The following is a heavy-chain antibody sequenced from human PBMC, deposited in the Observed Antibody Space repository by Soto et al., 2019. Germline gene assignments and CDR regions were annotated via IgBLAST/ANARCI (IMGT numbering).Heavy chain of an antibody. CDR2: KTYDGSNK. V-gene: IGHV3-30-3*01. CDR1: GFMFSSYA. CDR3: ARSGGLLVDY. D-gene: IGHD1-26*01. Sequence: QVQLVESGGGVVQPGRSLRLSCAASGFMFSSYAMHWVRQAPGKGLEWVAVKTYDGSNKYYADSVKGRFTISRDNSKNTLYLPMNSLRADDTAVYYCARSGGLLVDYWGQGTLVTVSS. J-gene: IGHJ4*02.